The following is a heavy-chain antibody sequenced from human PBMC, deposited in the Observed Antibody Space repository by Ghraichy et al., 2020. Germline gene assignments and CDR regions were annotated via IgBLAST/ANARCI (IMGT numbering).Heavy chain of an antibody. CDR3: ARASSGWYRVDY. V-gene: IGHV4-59*01. CDR2: IYYSGST. D-gene: IGHD6-19*01. Sequence: SQTLSLTCTVSGGSISSYYWSWIRQPPGKGLEWIGYIYYSGSTNYNPSLKSQVTISVDTSKNQFSLKLSSVTPADTAVYYCARASSGWYRVDYWGQGTLVTVSS. J-gene: IGHJ4*02. CDR1: GGSISSYY.